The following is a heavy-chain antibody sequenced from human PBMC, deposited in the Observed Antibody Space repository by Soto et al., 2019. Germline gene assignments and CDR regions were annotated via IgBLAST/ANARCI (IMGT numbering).Heavy chain of an antibody. J-gene: IGHJ5*01. Sequence: EVQLLESGGGLVQPGGSLRLSCAASGFTFSRHAMAWVRQAPGKGLEWVSSISDSSGSTYYADSVKGRFTISRDNSKNPLYLQMNSLRAEDTAVYYCAKKPNGFDSWGQGTLVTVSS. V-gene: IGHV3-23*01. CDR3: AKKPNGFDS. CDR1: GFTFSRHA. CDR2: ISDSSGST.